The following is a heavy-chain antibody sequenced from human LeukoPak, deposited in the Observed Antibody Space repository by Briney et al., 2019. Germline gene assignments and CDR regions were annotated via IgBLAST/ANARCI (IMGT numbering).Heavy chain of an antibody. CDR3: AKDTPGMGFDY. Sequence: GGSLRLSCAASGFTFYDYAMHWVRQAPGKGLEWVSGITWNSGNIVYADSVKGRFTISRDNAKNSLYLQMDSLRAEDTALYYCAKDTPGMGFDYWGQGTPVTVSS. D-gene: IGHD6-13*01. V-gene: IGHV3-9*01. CDR1: GFTFYDYA. J-gene: IGHJ4*02. CDR2: ITWNSGNI.